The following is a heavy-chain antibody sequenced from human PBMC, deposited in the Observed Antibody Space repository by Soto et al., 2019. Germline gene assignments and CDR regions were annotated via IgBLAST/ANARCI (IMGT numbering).Heavy chain of an antibody. CDR1: GFTFSSYA. D-gene: IGHD3-22*01. Sequence: QVQLVESGGGVVQPGRSLRLSCAASGFTFSSYAMHWVRQAPGKGLEWVAVISYDGSKKYYADSVKGRFTIARAHSKNTLYMQMHRLRADDTAVYYCAREYYSDSSGYPALRPPLRDAFDIWGQGTMVTVSS. CDR2: ISYDGSKK. J-gene: IGHJ3*02. CDR3: AREYYSDSSGYPALRPPLRDAFDI. V-gene: IGHV3-30-3*01.